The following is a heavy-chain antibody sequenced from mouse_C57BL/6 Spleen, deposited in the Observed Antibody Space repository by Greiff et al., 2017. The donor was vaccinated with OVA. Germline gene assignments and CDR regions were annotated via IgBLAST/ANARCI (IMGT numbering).Heavy chain of an antibody. V-gene: IGHV5-17*01. J-gene: IGHJ4*01. Sequence: EVNVVESGGGLVKPGGSLKLSCAASGFTFSDYGMHWVRQAPEKGLEWVAYISSGSSTIYYADTVKGRFTISRDNAKNTLFLQMTSLRSEDTAMYYCASHYRNYAMDYWGQGTSVTVSS. D-gene: IGHD1-1*02. CDR1: GFTFSDYG. CDR2: ISSGSSTI. CDR3: ASHYRNYAMDY.